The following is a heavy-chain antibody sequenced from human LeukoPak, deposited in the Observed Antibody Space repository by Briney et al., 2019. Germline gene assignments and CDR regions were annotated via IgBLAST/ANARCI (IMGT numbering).Heavy chain of an antibody. V-gene: IGHV3-74*01. D-gene: IGHD3-22*01. CDR2: IHSDGSIT. Sequence: GGSLRLSCAASGFTFSSYWMHWVRQAPGKGLVWVSRIHSDGSITSYADSVRGRFTILRDQSKNTLYLQMNSLRAEDTAVYFCARLPIVVITSGGYWGQGTLVTVSS. CDR1: GFTFSSYW. J-gene: IGHJ4*02. CDR3: ARLPIVVITSGGY.